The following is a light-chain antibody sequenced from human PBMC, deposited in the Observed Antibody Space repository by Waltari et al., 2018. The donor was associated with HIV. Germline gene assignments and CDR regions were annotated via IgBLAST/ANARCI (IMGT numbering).Light chain of an antibody. CDR3: SFYGGSNILV. CDR2: EVS. V-gene: IGLV2-8*01. CDR1: SSDLGLYHS. Sequence: QSALTQPPSASGSPGQSVTISCTGASSDLGLYHSVSWYQQRPGKAPKVIISEVSKRSSGVPNRFSGSTSGNTASLTVSGLQADDEAEYFCSFYGGSNILVFGGGTKLTVL. J-gene: IGLJ2*01.